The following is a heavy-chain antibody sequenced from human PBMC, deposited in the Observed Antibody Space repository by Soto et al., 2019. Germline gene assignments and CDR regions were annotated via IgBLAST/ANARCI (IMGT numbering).Heavy chain of an antibody. Sequence: EVQLVESGGGLVQPGGSLRLSCAVSGFTVSNNYFSWVRQAPGRGLEWVSVIYADGRTFYADSVKGRFTISRDNSKNTLYLEMISLRVEDTAVYYCSRDPRDSRTSDYWGQGTLVTVSS. CDR1: GFTVSNNY. CDR3: SRDPRDSRTSDY. V-gene: IGHV3-66*01. CDR2: IYADGRT. J-gene: IGHJ4*02. D-gene: IGHD3-22*01.